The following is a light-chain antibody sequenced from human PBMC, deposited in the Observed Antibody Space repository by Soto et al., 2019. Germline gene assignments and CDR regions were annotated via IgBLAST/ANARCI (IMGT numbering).Light chain of an antibody. V-gene: IGLV1-44*01. CDR1: SSNIGSNT. J-gene: IGLJ3*02. CDR3: AAWDDTLNGRV. CDR2: SNN. Sequence: QSVLTQAPSASGTPGQRVTISCSGSSSNIGSNTVNWYQQLPGTAPKLLIYSNNQRPSGVPDRFSGSKSGTSASLAIRGLQSEDEADYYCAAWDDTLNGRVFGGGTKLTVL.